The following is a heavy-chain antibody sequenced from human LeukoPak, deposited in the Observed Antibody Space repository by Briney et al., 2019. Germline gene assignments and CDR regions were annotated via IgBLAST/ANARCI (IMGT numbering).Heavy chain of an antibody. J-gene: IGHJ4*02. V-gene: IGHV4-4*07. CDR3: ARGERTYYDY. D-gene: IGHD1-26*01. CDR1: GGSISSYF. Sequence: LETLSLTCTVSGGSISSYFWSWIRQPAGKGLEWIGRIYISGSANYIPSPKSRVTMSVDTSKMQFSLKLRLVTAADTAVYFCARGERTYYDYWGQGTLVTVSS. CDR2: IYISGSA.